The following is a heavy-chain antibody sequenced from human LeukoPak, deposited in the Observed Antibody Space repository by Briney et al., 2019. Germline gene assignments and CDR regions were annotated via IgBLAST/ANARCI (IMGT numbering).Heavy chain of an antibody. D-gene: IGHD2-21*01. CDR2: IYYSGST. CDR1: GGSISSYY. CDR3: ARSSVVLIAH. J-gene: IGHJ4*02. V-gene: IGHV4-39*01. Sequence: PSETLSLTCTVSGGSISSYYWGWIRQPPGKGLEWIGSIYYSGSTYYNPSLKSRVTISVDTSKNQFSLKLSSVTAADTAVYYCARSSVVLIAHWGQGTLVTVSS.